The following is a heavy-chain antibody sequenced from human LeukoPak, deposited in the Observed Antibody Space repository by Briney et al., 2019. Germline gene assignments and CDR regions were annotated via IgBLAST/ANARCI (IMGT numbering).Heavy chain of an antibody. D-gene: IGHD3-22*01. V-gene: IGHV3-30*02. CDR1: GLTFSNYG. CDR3: AKDRTYYSDFSAYYFSPPLQHY. Sequence: GGSLRLPCEVSGLTFSNYGIQWVRQAPGKGLEWVAFIGHDGTTEYYTDSVKGRFTVSRDNSKNTVYLQMNSLRAEDTAVYYCAKDRTYYSDFSAYYFSPPLQHYWGQGTLVTVSS. CDR2: IGHDGTTE. J-gene: IGHJ4*02.